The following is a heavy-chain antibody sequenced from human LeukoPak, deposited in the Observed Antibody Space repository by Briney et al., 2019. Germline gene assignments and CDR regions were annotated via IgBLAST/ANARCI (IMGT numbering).Heavy chain of an antibody. CDR2: TYYRSKWYN. V-gene: IGHV6-1*01. CDR3: ARDLGTSGWYTFDF. Sequence: SQTLSLTCAISGDSVSSNNGAWNWIRQSPSRGLEWLGRTYYRSKWYNDYAEFIQGRITINPDTSKNQFSLQLNSVTPEDTAVYYCARDLGTSGWYTFDFWGQGTLVTVYS. J-gene: IGHJ4*02. D-gene: IGHD6-19*01. CDR1: GDSVSSNNGA.